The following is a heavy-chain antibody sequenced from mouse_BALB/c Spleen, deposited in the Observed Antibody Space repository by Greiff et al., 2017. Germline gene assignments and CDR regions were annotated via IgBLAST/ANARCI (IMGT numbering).Heavy chain of an antibody. CDR2: IDPANGNT. CDR3: ARRVYYRYDRAMDY. Sequence: VHVKQSGAELVKPGASVKLSCTASGFNIKDTYMHWVKQRPEQGLEWIGRIDPANGNTKYDPKFQGKATITADTSSNTAYLQLSSLTSEDTAVYYCARRVYYRYDRAMDYWGQGTSVTVSS. CDR1: GFNIKDTY. D-gene: IGHD2-14*01. V-gene: IGHV14-3*02. J-gene: IGHJ4*01.